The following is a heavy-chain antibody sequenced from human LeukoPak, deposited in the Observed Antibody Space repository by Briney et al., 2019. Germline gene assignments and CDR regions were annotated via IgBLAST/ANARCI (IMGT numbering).Heavy chain of an antibody. Sequence: GTPLRLSCAASGFTFSSYAMHWVRQAPGKGLEWVAVISSDGTKKNYADSVKGRFTISRDNSKNTLYVDVNSLRDEDTAVYYCAKEDYGVSIPTQSPQFDYWGQGTLVAVSS. CDR1: GFTFSSYA. CDR3: AKEDYGVSIPTQSPQFDY. V-gene: IGHV3-30*18. CDR2: ISSDGTKK. D-gene: IGHD4/OR15-4a*01. J-gene: IGHJ4*02.